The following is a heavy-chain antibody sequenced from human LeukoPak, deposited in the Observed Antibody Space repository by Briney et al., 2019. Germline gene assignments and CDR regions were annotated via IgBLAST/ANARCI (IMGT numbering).Heavy chain of an antibody. V-gene: IGHV4-61*02. D-gene: IGHD1-20*01. CDR3: ARHSNWNAGVDWFDP. CDR1: GGSISSGSYY. J-gene: IGHJ5*02. Sequence: PSETLSLTCTVSGGSISSGSYYWSWIRQPAGKGLEWIGRIYTSGSTNYNPSLKSRVTMSVDTSKNQFSLKLSSVTAADTAVYYCARHSNWNAGVDWFDPWGQGTLVTVSS. CDR2: IYTSGST.